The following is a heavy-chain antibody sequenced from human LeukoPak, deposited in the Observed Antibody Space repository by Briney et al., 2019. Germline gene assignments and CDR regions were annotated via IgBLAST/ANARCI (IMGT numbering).Heavy chain of an antibody. J-gene: IGHJ3*02. CDR1: GYTFTGYY. V-gene: IGHV1-2*02. Sequence: GASVKVSCKASGYTFTGYYMHWVRQAPGQGREWMGWINPNSGGTNYAQKFQGRVTMTRDTSISTAYMELSRLRSDDTAVYYCARDSCSGGSFYSLDAFDIWGQGTMVTVSS. CDR3: ARDSCSGGSFYSLDAFDI. CDR2: INPNSGGT. D-gene: IGHD2-15*01.